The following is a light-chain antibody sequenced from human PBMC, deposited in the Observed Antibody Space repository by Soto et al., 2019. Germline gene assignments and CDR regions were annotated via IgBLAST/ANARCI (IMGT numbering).Light chain of an antibody. V-gene: IGLV1-40*01. Sequence: QSVLTQPPSVSGAPGQRVTISFTGSSSNIGAGYDVHWFQQLPGTAPKLLIYVNSNRPSWVPDRFSGSKSGTSASLAITGLQAEDEADYYCQSYDSSLSGYVVFGGGTKLTVL. CDR3: QSYDSSLSGYVV. CDR1: SSNIGAGYD. CDR2: VNS. J-gene: IGLJ2*01.